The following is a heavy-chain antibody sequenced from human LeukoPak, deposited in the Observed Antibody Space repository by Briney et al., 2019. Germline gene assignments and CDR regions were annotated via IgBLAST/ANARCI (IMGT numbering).Heavy chain of an antibody. CDR2: MYTSGDT. D-gene: IGHD5-24*01. CDR3: ARGSREMATIFDY. J-gene: IGHJ4*02. V-gene: IGHV4-4*07. Sequence: SETLSLTCTVSGGSISSYYWSWIRQPAGRELEWIGRMYTSGDTNYNPSLKSRVTMSVDTSKNQVSLRLTSVIAADTAVYYCARGSREMATIFDYWGQGTLVTVS. CDR1: GGSISSYY.